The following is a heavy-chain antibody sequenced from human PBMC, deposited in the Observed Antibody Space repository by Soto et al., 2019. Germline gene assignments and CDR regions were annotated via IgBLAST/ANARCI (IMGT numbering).Heavy chain of an antibody. CDR1: GGTCGSDA. CDR2: IIPIFGTT. CDR3: ARDRTDSGYYTNWLDP. J-gene: IGHJ5*02. V-gene: IGHV1-69*06. D-gene: IGHD3-22*01. Sequence: RASVKVSCKASGGTCGSDAITWVRQAPGQGLEWVGRIIPIFGTTNYAQNLQGRVTISADKSTLTSYMELHSLTSDDTALYYCARDRTDSGYYTNWLDPWGQGTQVTVSS.